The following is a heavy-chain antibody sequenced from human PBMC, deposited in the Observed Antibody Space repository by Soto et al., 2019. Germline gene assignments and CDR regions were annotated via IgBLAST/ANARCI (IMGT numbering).Heavy chain of an antibody. CDR2: SSDYNGNT. V-gene: IGHV1-18*01. J-gene: IGHJ4*02. D-gene: IGHD3-22*01. CDR3: AREFGSSGPFDY. Sequence: QVQLVQSGAEVKKPGASVKVSCKASGYTCTSYGISCVRQAPGQGLEWMGWSSDYNGNTNYAQKLQGRVTLTTETSTSTAYMELRSLRSDDTAVYYCAREFGSSGPFDYCGQGTLVTVSS. CDR1: GYTCTSYG.